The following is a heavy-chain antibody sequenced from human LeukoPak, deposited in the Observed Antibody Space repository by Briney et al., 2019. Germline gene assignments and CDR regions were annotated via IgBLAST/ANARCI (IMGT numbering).Heavy chain of an antibody. Sequence: GSLRLSCAASGFNYSSYTMNWVRQAPGKGLEWVSGISGSGGSTYYADSVKGRFTISRDNSKNTLYLQMNSLRAEDTAVYYCAKGGFYYADNGYYYDYWGQGTLVTVSS. CDR1: GFNYSSYT. CDR2: ISGSGGST. CDR3: AKGGFYYADNGYYYDY. D-gene: IGHD3-22*01. J-gene: IGHJ4*02. V-gene: IGHV3-23*01.